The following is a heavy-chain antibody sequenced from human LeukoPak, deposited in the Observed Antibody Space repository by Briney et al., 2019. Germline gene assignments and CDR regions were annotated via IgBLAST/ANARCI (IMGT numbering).Heavy chain of an antibody. Sequence: SVKVSCKASGGTFSSYAISWVRHAPGQGLEWMGGIIPIFGTANYAQKFQGRVTITADESTSTAYMELSSLRSEDTAVYYCARERCSGGSCYFDYWGQGTLVTVSS. CDR1: GGTFSSYA. J-gene: IGHJ4*02. D-gene: IGHD2-15*01. V-gene: IGHV1-69*13. CDR3: ARERCSGGSCYFDY. CDR2: IIPIFGTA.